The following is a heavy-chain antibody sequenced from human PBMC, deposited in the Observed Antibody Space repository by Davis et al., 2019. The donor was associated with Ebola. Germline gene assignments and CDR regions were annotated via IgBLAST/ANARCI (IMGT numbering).Heavy chain of an antibody. CDR3: ARRPELGYCSSTSCFRDAFDI. CDR1: GFTFSSYS. J-gene: IGHJ3*02. Sequence: GESLKISCAASGFTFSSYSMNWVRQAPGKGLEWVSYISSSSRTTCYADSVKGRFTISRDNAKNSLYPQMNSLRDEDTAVYYCARRPELGYCSSTSCFRDAFDIWGQGTMVTVSS. D-gene: IGHD2-2*01. CDR2: ISSSSRTT. V-gene: IGHV3-48*02.